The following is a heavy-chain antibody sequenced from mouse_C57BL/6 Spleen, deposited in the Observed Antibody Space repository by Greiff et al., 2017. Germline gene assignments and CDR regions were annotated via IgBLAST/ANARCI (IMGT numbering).Heavy chain of an antibody. D-gene: IGHD2-4*01. CDR1: GYTFTSYW. J-gene: IGHJ3*01. CDR2: IYPSDSET. Sequence: QVQLQQPGAELVRPGSSVKLSCKASGYTFTSYWMDWVKQRPGQGLEWIGNIYPSDSETHYNQKFKDKATLTVYKSSSTAYMQLSSLTSEDSAVYYCARSEYDYSSFAYWGQGTLVTVSA. V-gene: IGHV1-61*01. CDR3: ARSEYDYSSFAY.